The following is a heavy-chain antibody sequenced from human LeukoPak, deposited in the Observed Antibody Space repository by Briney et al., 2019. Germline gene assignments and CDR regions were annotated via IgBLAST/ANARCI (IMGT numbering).Heavy chain of an antibody. Sequence: AASVKVSCKASGYTFTSYGISWVRQAPGQGLEWMGWISAYNGNTNYAQKLQGRVTMTTDTSTSTAYMQLRSLRSDDTAVYYCAGDWGYSWKEGGGGFDYWGQGTLVTVSS. V-gene: IGHV1-18*01. CDR1: GYTFTSYG. CDR2: ISAYNGNT. J-gene: IGHJ4*02. D-gene: IGHD1-20*01. CDR3: AGDWGYSWKEGGGGFDY.